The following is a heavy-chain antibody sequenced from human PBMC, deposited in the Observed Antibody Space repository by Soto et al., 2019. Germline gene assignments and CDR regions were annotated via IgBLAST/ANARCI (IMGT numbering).Heavy chain of an antibody. V-gene: IGHV1-69*06. CDR2: IIPIFGTA. CDR1: GGTFSSYA. D-gene: IGHD3-3*01. CDR3: ARGEPRGGRVLRFLEWLLYGMDV. Sequence: SVKVSCKASGGTFSSYAISWLRQAPGQGLEWMGGIIPIFGTANYAQKFQGRVTITADKSTSTAYMELSSLRSEDTAVYYCARGEPRGGRVLRFLEWLLYGMDVWGQGTTVTVSS. J-gene: IGHJ6*02.